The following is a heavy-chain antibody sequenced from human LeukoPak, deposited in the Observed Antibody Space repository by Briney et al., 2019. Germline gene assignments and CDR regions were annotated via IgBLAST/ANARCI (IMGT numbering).Heavy chain of an antibody. Sequence: GASVKVSCKASGGTFSSYAISWVRQAPGQGLEWMGRIIPIFGTANYAQKFQGRVTITADKSTSTAYMELSSLRSEDTAVYYCARDRLHCGGDCDVPDYWGQGTLVTVSS. CDR2: IIPIFGTA. D-gene: IGHD2-21*02. V-gene: IGHV1-69*06. CDR3: ARDRLHCGGDCDVPDY. CDR1: GGTFSSYA. J-gene: IGHJ4*02.